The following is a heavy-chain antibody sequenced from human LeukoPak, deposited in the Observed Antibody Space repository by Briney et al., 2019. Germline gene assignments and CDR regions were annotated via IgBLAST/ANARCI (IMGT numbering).Heavy chain of an antibody. Sequence: SETLSLTCTVSGVSISTFQWSWIRQPPGKGLEWIGNIYSSGSTNYNPSLKSRVTISVDTSKNQFSLNLSSVTAADTAVYYCARHLRAVGATRYFDYWGQGTLVTVSS. V-gene: IGHV4-59*08. J-gene: IGHJ4*02. D-gene: IGHD1-26*01. CDR3: ARHLRAVGATRYFDY. CDR1: GVSISTFQ. CDR2: IYSSGST.